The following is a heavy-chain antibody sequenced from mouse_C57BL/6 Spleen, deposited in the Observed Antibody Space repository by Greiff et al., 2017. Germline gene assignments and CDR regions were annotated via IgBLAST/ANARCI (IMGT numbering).Heavy chain of an antibody. J-gene: IGHJ4*01. V-gene: IGHV1-5*01. CDR2: IYPGNSDT. CDR3: TRGGKDLYAMDY. CDR1: GYTFTSYW. Sequence: VQLQQSGTVLARPGASVKMSCKTSGYTFTSYWMHWVKQRPGQGLEWRGAIYPGNSDTSYNQKFKGKAKLTAVTSASTAYMELSSLTNEDSAVYYCTRGGKDLYAMDYWGQGTSVTVSS.